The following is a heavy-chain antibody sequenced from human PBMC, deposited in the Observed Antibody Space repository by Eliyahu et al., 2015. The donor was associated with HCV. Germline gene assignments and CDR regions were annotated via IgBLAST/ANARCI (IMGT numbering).Heavy chain of an antibody. Sequence: QVQLQESGPGLVQPSETLSLTCTVSGXSXXXYXGXWIRQPPGKGLEWIGYIHYSGXTHYXPSLXSRVTISVDTSKNQFSLKLSSVTAADTAVYYXASGGGGIAVAGTGGWFDPWGQGTLVTVSS. CDR3: ASGGGGIAVAGTGGWFDP. J-gene: IGHJ5*02. V-gene: IGHV4-59*01. D-gene: IGHD6-19*01. CDR1: GXSXXXYX. CDR2: IHYSGXT.